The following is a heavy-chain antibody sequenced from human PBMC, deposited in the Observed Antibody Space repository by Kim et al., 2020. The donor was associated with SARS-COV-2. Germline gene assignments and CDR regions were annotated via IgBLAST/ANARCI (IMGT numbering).Heavy chain of an antibody. J-gene: IGHJ5*02. CDR2: INHSGST. CDR1: GGSFSGYY. V-gene: IGHV4-34*01. D-gene: IGHD2-15*01. Sequence: SETLSLTCAVYGGSFSGYYWSWIRQPPGKGLEWIGEINHSGSTNYNPSLKSRVTISVDTSKNQFSLKLSSVTAADTAVYYCARVRLVAARNPRSWFDPWGQGTLVTVSS. CDR3: ARVRLVAARNPRSWFDP.